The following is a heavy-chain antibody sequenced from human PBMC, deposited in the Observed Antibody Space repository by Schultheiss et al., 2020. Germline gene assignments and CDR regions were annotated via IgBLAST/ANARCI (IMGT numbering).Heavy chain of an antibody. J-gene: IGHJ4*02. V-gene: IGHV3-15*01. Sequence: GGSLRLSCAASGFTFSNAWMSWVRQAPGKGLEWVGRIKSKTDGGTTDYAAPVKGRFTISRDDSKNTLYLQMNSLKTEDTAVYYCTTGMRVRAYYGSGSYYYDYWGQGTLVTVPS. D-gene: IGHD3-10*01. CDR1: GFTFSNAW. CDR2: IKSKTDGGTT. CDR3: TTGMRVRAYYGSGSYYYDY.